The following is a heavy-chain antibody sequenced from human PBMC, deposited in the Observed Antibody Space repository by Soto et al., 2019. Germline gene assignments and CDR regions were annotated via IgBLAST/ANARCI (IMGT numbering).Heavy chain of an antibody. CDR3: ARAYTYYDFWSGYYDDY. D-gene: IGHD3-3*01. V-gene: IGHV1-18*01. J-gene: IGHJ4*02. CDR1: GYTFTSYG. CDR2: ISADNGNT. Sequence: QVQLVQSGAEVKKPGASVKVSCKAPGYTFTSYGISWVRQAPGQGLEWMGWISADNGNTNYAQKLQGRVTMTTDTSTSTAYMELRSLRSDDTAVYYCARAYTYYDFWSGYYDDYWGQGTLVTVSS.